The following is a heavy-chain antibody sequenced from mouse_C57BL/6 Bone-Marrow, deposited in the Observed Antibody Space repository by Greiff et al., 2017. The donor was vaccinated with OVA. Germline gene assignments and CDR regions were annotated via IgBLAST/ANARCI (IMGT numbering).Heavy chain of an antibody. V-gene: IGHV5-6*01. J-gene: IGHJ3*01. Sequence: EVMLVESGGDLVKPGGSLKLSCAASGFTFSSYGMSWVRQTPDKRLEWVATISSGGSYTYYPDSVKGRFTISRDNAKNTLYLQMSSLKSEDTAMYYCARVPSFAYWGQGTLVTVSA. CDR1: GFTFSSYG. CDR2: ISSGGSYT. CDR3: ARVPSFAY. D-gene: IGHD2-14*01.